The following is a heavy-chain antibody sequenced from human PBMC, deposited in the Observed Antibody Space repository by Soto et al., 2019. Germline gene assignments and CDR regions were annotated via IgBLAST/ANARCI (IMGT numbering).Heavy chain of an antibody. CDR2: INPNSGGT. D-gene: IGHD3-9*01. CDR1: GYTFTGYY. V-gene: IGHV1-2*04. CDR3: ARSAILTGYPYNWFDP. Sequence: ASVKVSCKASGYTFTGYYMHWVRQAPGQGLEWMGWINPNSGGTNYAQKFQGWVTMTRHTSISTAYMELSRLRSDDTAVYYCARSAILTGYPYNWFDPWGQGTLVTVSS. J-gene: IGHJ5*02.